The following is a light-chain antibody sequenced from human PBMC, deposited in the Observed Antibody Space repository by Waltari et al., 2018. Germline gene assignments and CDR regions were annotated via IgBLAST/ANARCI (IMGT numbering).Light chain of an antibody. Sequence: YELTHPPSVSVSPGQTAAITCSGSGFTKHYAFWYPQKSGQAPVLVMYDDNKRPTGIPGRFSGSSAGAVATLTISGAQVEDEADYYCYSKDTDGGSQGKFGGGTKLTVL. CDR1: GFTKHY. V-gene: IGLV3-10*01. J-gene: IGLJ2*01. CDR3: YSKDTDGGSQGK. CDR2: DDN.